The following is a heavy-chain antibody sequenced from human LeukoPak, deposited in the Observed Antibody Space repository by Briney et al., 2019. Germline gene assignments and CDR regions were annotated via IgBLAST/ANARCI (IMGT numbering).Heavy chain of an antibody. CDR1: GYSFTSYR. CDR3: STSEYSYGPRPLDY. V-gene: IGHV5-51*01. CDR2: IYPGDSDT. J-gene: IGHJ4*02. Sequence: GESLNISCNGSGYSFTSYRIDWARQMPGRGLEWMGIIYPGDSDTRYSPSFQGQVTISADKSISTAYLQWSSLKASDTAMYYCSTSEYSYGPRPLDYWGQGTLVTVSS. D-gene: IGHD5-18*01.